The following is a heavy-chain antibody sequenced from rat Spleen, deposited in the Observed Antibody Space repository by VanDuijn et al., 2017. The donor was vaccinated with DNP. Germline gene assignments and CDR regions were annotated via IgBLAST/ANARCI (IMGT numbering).Heavy chain of an antibody. J-gene: IGHJ2*01. CDR1: FYSITSSYR. CDR2: IDNAGSS. Sequence: EVQLQESGPGLVKPSQSLSLTCSVTFYSITSSYRWNWIRKFPGNKLEWLGYIDNAGSSTYNPSLNSRISITRDTSKNQFFLHLNSVTTEDTATYFCARWTRYFDGWGQGVMVTVSS. D-gene: IGHD1-4*01. V-gene: IGHV3-3*01. CDR3: ARWTRYFDG.